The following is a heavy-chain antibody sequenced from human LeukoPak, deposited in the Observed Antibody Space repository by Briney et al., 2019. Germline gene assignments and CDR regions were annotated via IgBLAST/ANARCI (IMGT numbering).Heavy chain of an antibody. CDR1: GFTFISFW. J-gene: IGHJ4*02. Sequence: QSGGSLRLPCAASGFTFISFWMHWAPQAPGKGLVWVSRINSEGSSTSYADSVKGRFTISRDNSKNTLYLQMNSLRAEDTAVYYCANSIYGDCEPYFDYWGQGTLVTVSS. CDR3: ANSIYGDCEPYFDY. D-gene: IGHD4-17*01. V-gene: IGHV3-74*01. CDR2: INSEGSST.